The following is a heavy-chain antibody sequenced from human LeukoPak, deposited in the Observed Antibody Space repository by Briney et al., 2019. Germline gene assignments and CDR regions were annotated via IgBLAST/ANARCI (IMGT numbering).Heavy chain of an antibody. CDR3: VRGGSSSWPYYYYYMDV. J-gene: IGHJ6*03. CDR1: GGSISSTTYY. D-gene: IGHD6-13*01. V-gene: IGHV4-39*07. CDR2: IYKTGST. Sequence: SETLSLTCTVSGGSISSTTYYWAWIRQPPGKGLEWIGSIYKTGSTNYSPSLKSRVTISVDTSKNQFSLRLSSVTAADTAVYYCVRGGSSSWPYYYYYMDVWGKGTTVTVSS.